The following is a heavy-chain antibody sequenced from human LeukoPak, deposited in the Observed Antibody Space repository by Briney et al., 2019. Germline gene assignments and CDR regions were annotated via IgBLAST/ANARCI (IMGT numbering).Heavy chain of an antibody. V-gene: IGHV3-21*01. D-gene: IGHD4-23*01. J-gene: IGHJ4*02. CDR3: ARVGGKVDY. Sequence: GGPLRLSCAASGFTFSSYSMNWVRQAPGKGLEWVSFISSSSSYIYYADSVKGRLTISRDNAKNSLYLQMNSLRAEDTAVYCCARVGGKVDYWGQGTLVTVSS. CDR2: ISSSSSYI. CDR1: GFTFSSYS.